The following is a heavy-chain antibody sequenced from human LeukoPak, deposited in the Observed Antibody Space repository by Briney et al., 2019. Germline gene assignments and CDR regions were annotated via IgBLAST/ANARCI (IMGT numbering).Heavy chain of an antibody. CDR1: GGSISSRSYY. J-gene: IGHJ4*02. Sequence: PSETLSLTCTVSGGSISSRSYYWGWIRQPPGKGLEWIGSIYYSGNTYYNSSLKSRLTISVDMSKNQLSLKLSSVTAADTAVYYCAREQMDYDTLTGYRRYYFDYWGQGTLVTVSS. D-gene: IGHD3-9*01. CDR3: AREQMDYDTLTGYRRYYFDY. V-gene: IGHV4-39*07. CDR2: IYYSGNT.